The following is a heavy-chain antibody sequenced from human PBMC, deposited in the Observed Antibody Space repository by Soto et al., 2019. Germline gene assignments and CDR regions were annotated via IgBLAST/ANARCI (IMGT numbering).Heavy chain of an antibody. CDR2: IYKSATT. D-gene: IGHD2-15*01. CDR3: ARGRYCLTGRCFPNWFDS. Sequence: SVTLSLTCSVSGDSISTVDYFWAWIRQPPGQALEYIGYIYKSATTYYNPSFEGRVAISLDTSKSHFSLNVTSVTAADTAVYFCARGRYCLTGRCFPNWFDSWGQGTPVTVS. CDR1: GDSISTVDYF. J-gene: IGHJ5*01. V-gene: IGHV4-30-4*01.